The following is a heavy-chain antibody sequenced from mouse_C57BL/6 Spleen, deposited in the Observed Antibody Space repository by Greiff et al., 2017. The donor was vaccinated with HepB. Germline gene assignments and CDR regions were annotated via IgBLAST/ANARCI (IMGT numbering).Heavy chain of an antibody. CDR1: GFTFSDYY. Sequence: EVKLEESEGGLVQPGSSMKLSCTASGFTFSDYYMAWVRQVPEKGLEWVANINYYGSSPYYLDSLKSRFIISRDNAKNILYLQMSSLKSEDTATYYCARSPYYYGSSYWYFDVWGTGTTVTVSS. J-gene: IGHJ1*03. CDR3: ARSPYYYGSSYWYFDV. D-gene: IGHD1-1*01. CDR2: INYYGSSP. V-gene: IGHV5-16*01.